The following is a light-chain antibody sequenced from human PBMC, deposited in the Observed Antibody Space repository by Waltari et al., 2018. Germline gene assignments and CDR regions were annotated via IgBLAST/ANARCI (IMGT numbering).Light chain of an antibody. CDR3: MQGTQWA. Sequence: DFVMTQSPLSLSVTLGQPASISCRSSQSLVHRDGNTYLNWFQQRPGQSPRRLIYKVYNRDSGVPDRFSGSGSGTDFTLKISRVEAEDVGVYYCMQGTQWAFGQGTKVEIK. J-gene: IGKJ1*01. CDR1: QSLVHRDGNTY. CDR2: KVY. V-gene: IGKV2-30*02.